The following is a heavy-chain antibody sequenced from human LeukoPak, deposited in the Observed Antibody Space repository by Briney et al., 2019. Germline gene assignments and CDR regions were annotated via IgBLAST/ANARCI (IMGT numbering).Heavy chain of an antibody. CDR3: ARGGYYYDSSGYSHLPDY. Sequence: GASVKVSCKASGGTFSSYAFNWVRQAPGQGLEWMGGIIPIVGTTNYAQMFQGRVTITADESTSTAYMELSSLRSEDTAVYYCARGGYYYDSSGYSHLPDYWGQGTLVTVSA. J-gene: IGHJ4*02. D-gene: IGHD3-22*01. V-gene: IGHV1-69*13. CDR1: GGTFSSYA. CDR2: IIPIVGTT.